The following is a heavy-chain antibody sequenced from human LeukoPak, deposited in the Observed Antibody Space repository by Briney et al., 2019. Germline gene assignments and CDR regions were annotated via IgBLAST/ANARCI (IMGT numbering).Heavy chain of an antibody. CDR1: GCTFTGYY. V-gene: IGHV1-2*06. CDR2: INPNSGGT. CDR3: ARDSGDYDSSGYLYYLDY. Sequence: ASVKVSCKASGCTFTGYYMHWVRQAPGQGLEWMGRINPNSGGTNYAQKFQGRVTMTRDTSISTAYMELCRLKSDDTAVYYCARDSGDYDSSGYLYYLDYWGQGTLVTVSS. J-gene: IGHJ4*02. D-gene: IGHD3-22*01.